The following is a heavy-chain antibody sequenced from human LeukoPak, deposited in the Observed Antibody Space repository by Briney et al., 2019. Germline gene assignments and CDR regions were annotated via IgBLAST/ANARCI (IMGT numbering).Heavy chain of an antibody. CDR3: ARELVLRQDFGRAFDI. D-gene: IGHD3-3*01. CDR2: IYYSGST. CDR1: GGSISSGGYY. Sequence: SQTLSLTCTVSGGSISSGGYYWSWIRQHPGKGLEWIGYIYYSGSTYYNPSLKSRVTISVDTSKNQFSLKLSSETAADTAVYYCARELVLRQDFGRAFDIWGQGTMVTVSS. V-gene: IGHV4-31*03. J-gene: IGHJ3*02.